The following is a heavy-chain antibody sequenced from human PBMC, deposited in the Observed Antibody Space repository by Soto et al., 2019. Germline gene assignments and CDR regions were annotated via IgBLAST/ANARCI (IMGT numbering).Heavy chain of an antibody. J-gene: IGHJ6*02. CDR1: GGTLNSYA. Sequence: QVQLVQSGVEVKKPGSSVKVSCKASGGTLNSYAIDWVRQAPGQGLEWMGGIIPIFGNTYYAQRLQGRVKPTADESTRTAYMELSTLTSEDTAVYYCARGNVTGSEYNFYYYGMDVWGQGTTVIVSS. D-gene: IGHD1-1*01. CDR3: ARGNVTGSEYNFYYYGMDV. V-gene: IGHV1-69*12. CDR2: IIPIFGNT.